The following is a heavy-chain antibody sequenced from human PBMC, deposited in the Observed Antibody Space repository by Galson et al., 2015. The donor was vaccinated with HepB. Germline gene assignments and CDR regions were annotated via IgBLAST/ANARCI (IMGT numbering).Heavy chain of an antibody. CDR3: ARDHAPYSSSWFGIGFDY. V-gene: IGHV1-46*03. D-gene: IGHD6-13*01. CDR1: GYTFTSYY. Sequence: SCAASGYTFTSYYMHWARQAPGQGLEWMGIINPSGGSTSYAQKFQGRVTMTRDTSTSTVYMELSSLRSEDTAVYYCARDHAPYSSSWFGIGFDYWGQGTLVTVSS. J-gene: IGHJ4*02. CDR2: INPSGGST.